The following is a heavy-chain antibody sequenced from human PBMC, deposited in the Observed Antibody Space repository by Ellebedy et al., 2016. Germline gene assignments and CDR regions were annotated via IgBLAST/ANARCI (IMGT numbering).Heavy chain of an antibody. D-gene: IGHD6-6*01. V-gene: IGHV4-4*07. J-gene: IGHJ6*03. CDR3: AREVGSSPHYYYMDV. CDR2: ISISGST. Sequence: SETLSLXXTVPGGSISSYSWSWIRQPAGKGLEWIGRISISGSTNYNPSLKSRVTMSVDTSKNQFSLKLSSVTAADTAVYYCAREVGSSPHYYYMDVWGKGTTVTVSS. CDR1: GGSISSYS.